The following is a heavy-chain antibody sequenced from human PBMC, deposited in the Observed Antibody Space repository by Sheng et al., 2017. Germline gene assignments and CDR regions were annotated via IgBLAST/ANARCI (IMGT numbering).Heavy chain of an antibody. D-gene: IGHD2-2*01. CDR3: ARDLVVVPAAPGDYYYYMDV. V-gene: IGHV1-18*01. CDR2: ISAYNGNT. Sequence: QVQLVQSGAEVKKPGASVKVSCKASGYTFTSYGISWVRQAPGQGLEWMGWISAYNGNTNYAQKLQGRVTMTTDTSTSTAYMELRSLRSDDTAVYYCARDLVVVPAAPGDYYYYMDVWGKGTTVTVSS. CDR1: GYTFTSYG. J-gene: IGHJ6*03.